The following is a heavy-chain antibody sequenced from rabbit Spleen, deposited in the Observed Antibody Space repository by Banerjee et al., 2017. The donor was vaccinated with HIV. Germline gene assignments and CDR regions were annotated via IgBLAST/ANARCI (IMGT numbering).Heavy chain of an antibody. D-gene: IGHD8-1*01. J-gene: IGHJ6*01. V-gene: IGHV1S45*01. Sequence: QEQLVESRGGLVKPGASLTLTCKASGFSFSSSDYICWVRQAPGKGLEWISCIAGSSSGFTYSATWAKGRFTISKTSSTTVTLQMTSLTAADTATYFCARDTGSSFSSYGMDLWGPGTLVTVS. CDR3: ARDTGSSFSSYGMDL. CDR2: IAGSSSGFT. CDR1: GFSFSSSDY.